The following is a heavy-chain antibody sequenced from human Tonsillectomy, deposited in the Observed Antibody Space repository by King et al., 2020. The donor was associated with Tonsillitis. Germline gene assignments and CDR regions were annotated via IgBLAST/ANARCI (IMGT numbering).Heavy chain of an antibody. D-gene: IGHD2-2*01. CDR2: MNPDSGNT. Sequence: VQLVESGAEVKRPGASVKVSCKASGYTFTNYDINWVRQATGQGLEWMAWMNPDSGNTGYAQKFQGRFTMTRNTSISTAYMELSSLRSDDTAVYYCARGGSIVAADIGGIWGCDYWGQGTLVTVSS. V-gene: IGHV1-8*01. CDR3: ARGGSIVAADIGGIWGCDY. J-gene: IGHJ4*02. CDR1: GYTFTNYD.